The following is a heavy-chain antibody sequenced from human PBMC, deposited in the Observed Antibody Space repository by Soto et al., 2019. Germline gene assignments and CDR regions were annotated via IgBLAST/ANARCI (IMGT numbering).Heavy chain of an antibody. CDR2: ISTYTGNT. CDR3: ARGYYYGSGRPTPGGMDV. Sequence: QVHRVQSGAEVKKPGASVKVSCKASGYTFTNYDINWMRQAPGQGLEWMGWISTYTGNTNYAQKLQGRVTMTTDTSTSTAYMELRSLRSDDTAVYYCARGYYYGSGRPTPGGMDVWGQGTTVTVSS. V-gene: IGHV1-18*01. J-gene: IGHJ6*02. CDR1: GYTFTNYD. D-gene: IGHD3-10*01.